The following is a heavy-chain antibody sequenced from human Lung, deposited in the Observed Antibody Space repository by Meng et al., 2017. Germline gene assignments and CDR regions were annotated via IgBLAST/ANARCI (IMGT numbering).Heavy chain of an antibody. Sequence: QVQLQRGGAGLLKPSETLSLTWVVSGGSFSDYYWSWIRQPPGKGLEWIGEINHSGSTNYNPSLESRATISVDTSQNNLSLKLSSVTAADSAVYYCARGPTTMAHDFDYWGQGTLVTVSS. CDR1: GGSFSDYY. D-gene: IGHD4-11*01. V-gene: IGHV4-34*01. CDR2: INHSGST. CDR3: ARGPTTMAHDFDY. J-gene: IGHJ4*02.